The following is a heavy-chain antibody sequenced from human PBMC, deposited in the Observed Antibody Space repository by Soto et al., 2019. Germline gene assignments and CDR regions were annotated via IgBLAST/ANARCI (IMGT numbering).Heavy chain of an antibody. CDR1: GYTFTGYY. V-gene: IGHV1-2*02. CDR2: ISPKSGGT. Sequence: ASVKVSCKASGYTFTGYYMHWVRQAPGQGFEWMGRISPKSGGTNYAQKFQGRVTMTWDTSRNTAHMELSSLQSEDTAVYYCARERKFDFWRKGLDVWGQGTTVTVSS. D-gene: IGHD3-3*01. J-gene: IGHJ6*02. CDR3: ARERKFDFWRKGLDV.